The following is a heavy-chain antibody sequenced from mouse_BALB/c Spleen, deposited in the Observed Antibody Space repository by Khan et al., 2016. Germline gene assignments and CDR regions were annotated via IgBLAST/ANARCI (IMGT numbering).Heavy chain of an antibody. Sequence: EVKLLESGGGLVQPGGSLKLSCAVSGFDFSRYWMSWVRQAPGKGLEWIGEINPDSSTINYTPSLTDKFIISRDNAKNMLYLLMSKARSEDTAFYYCARAGYYGYLAYWGQGTLVTVSA. V-gene: IGHV4-1*02. J-gene: IGHJ3*01. CDR3: ARAGYYGYLAY. CDR1: GFDFSRYW. D-gene: IGHD1-1*01. CDR2: INPDSSTI.